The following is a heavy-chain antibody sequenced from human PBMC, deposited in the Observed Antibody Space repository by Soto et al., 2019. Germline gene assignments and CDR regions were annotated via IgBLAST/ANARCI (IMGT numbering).Heavy chain of an antibody. CDR3: ARLSLRSIAAAGTDYYYGMDV. D-gene: IGHD6-13*01. CDR2: TYYRSKWYN. V-gene: IGHV6-1*01. CDR1: GDSVSSNSAA. Sequence: SQTLSLTCAISGDSVSSNSAAWNWIRQSPSRGLEWLGRTYYRSKWYNDYAVSVKSRITINPGTSKNQFSLQLNSVTPEDTAVYYCARLSLRSIAAAGTDYYYGMDVWGQGTTVTVSS. J-gene: IGHJ6*02.